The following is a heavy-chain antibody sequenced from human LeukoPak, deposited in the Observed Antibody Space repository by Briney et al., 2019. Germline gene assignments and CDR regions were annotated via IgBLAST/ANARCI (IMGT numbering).Heavy chain of an antibody. Sequence: SETLSLTCTVSGGSISSYYWSWIRQPPGKGLEWIGYIYYSGSTNYNPSLKSRFTISVDTSKNQFSLKLSSVTAADTAVYYCARHDYGLKFDYWGQGTLVTVSS. J-gene: IGHJ4*02. D-gene: IGHD4-17*01. CDR1: GGSISSYY. CDR3: ARHDYGLKFDY. CDR2: IYYSGST. V-gene: IGHV4-59*01.